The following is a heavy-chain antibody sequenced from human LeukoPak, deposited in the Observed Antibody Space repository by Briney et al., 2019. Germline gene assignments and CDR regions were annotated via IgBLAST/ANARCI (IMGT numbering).Heavy chain of an antibody. D-gene: IGHD6-13*01. J-gene: IGHJ5*02. CDR1: GFTFSSYG. V-gene: IGHV3-33*06. CDR2: IWYDGSNK. CDR3: AKDYPPYSSSWANWFDP. Sequence: QPGRSLRLSCAASGFTFSSYGMHWVRQAPGKGLEWVAVIWYDGSNKYYADSVKGRFTISRDNSKNTLYLQMNSLRAEDTAVYYCAKDYPPYSSSWANWFDPWGQGTLLTVSS.